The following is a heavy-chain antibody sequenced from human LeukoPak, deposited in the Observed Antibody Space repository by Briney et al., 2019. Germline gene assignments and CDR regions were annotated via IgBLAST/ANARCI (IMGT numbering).Heavy chain of an antibody. Sequence: GGSLRLSCAASGFTFSSYGMSWVRQAPGKGLEWVSGLGRSGENRYYATSVRGRFSISRDNSKDTVYLQMNSLRAEDTAIYYCVKDRPCETCMPMDAWGQGTTVTVSS. D-gene: IGHD2-2*01. J-gene: IGHJ6*02. CDR1: GFTFSSYG. CDR3: VKDRPCETCMPMDA. V-gene: IGHV3-23*01. CDR2: LGRSGENR.